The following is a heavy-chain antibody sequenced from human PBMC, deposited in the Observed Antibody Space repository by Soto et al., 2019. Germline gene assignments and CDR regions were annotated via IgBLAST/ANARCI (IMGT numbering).Heavy chain of an antibody. CDR2: IYYSGST. V-gene: IGHV4-31*03. CDR1: GGSISRGGYY. CDR3: AGESSVDTAQY. D-gene: IGHD5-18*01. J-gene: IGHJ4*02. Sequence: PSETLSLTCTVSGGSISRGGYYWSWIRQHPGKGLEWIGYIYYSGSTYYNPSLKSRVTISVDTSKNQFSLKLSSVTAADTAVYYCAGESSVDTAQYWGQGTLVTGSS.